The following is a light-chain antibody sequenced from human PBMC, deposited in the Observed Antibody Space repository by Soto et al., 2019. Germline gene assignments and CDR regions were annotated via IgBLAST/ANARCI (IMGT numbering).Light chain of an antibody. J-gene: IGKJ5*01. CDR1: QSISNY. Sequence: DVQMPQYHYSLSASVEDRVTITCRTSQSISNYLNWYQQKPGKAPTLLIYAASTLQTGVPSRFSGSGSETDFTLTINSLQPEDFATYYCQQLNTYPITFGQGTRLEIK. CDR3: QQLNTYPIT. V-gene: IGKV1-39*01. CDR2: AAS.